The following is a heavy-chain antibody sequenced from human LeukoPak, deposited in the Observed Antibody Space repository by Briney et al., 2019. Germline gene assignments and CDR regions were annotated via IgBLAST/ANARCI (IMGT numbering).Heavy chain of an antibody. CDR3: ARDRIAAAGTDYDY. D-gene: IGHD6-13*01. CDR2: IKGDESAK. CDR1: GFTFRSYW. V-gene: IGHV3-7*01. J-gene: IGHJ4*02. Sequence: SGGSLRLSCAASGFTFRSYWMTWIRQAPGKGLEWVANIKGDESAKYYVDSVKGRFTISRDNAYNSLYLQMNSLRAEDTAVYYCARDRIAAAGTDYDYWGQGALVTVSS.